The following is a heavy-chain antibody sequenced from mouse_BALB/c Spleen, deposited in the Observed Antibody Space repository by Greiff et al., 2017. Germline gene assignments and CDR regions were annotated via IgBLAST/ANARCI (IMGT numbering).Heavy chain of an antibody. J-gene: IGHJ4*01. CDR2: IWGDGST. CDR3: AREGGFYAMDY. CDR1: GFSLTGYG. Sequence: VQLKESGPGLVAPSQSLSITCTVSGFSLTGYGVNWVRQPPGKGLEWLGMIWGDGSTDYNSALKSRLSISKDNSKSQVFLKMNSLQTDDTARYYCAREGGFYAMDYWGQGTSVTVSS. V-gene: IGHV2-6-7*01.